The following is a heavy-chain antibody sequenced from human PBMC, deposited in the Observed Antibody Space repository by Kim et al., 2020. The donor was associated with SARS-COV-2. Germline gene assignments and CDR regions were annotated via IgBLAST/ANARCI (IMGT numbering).Heavy chain of an antibody. D-gene: IGHD5-18*01. CDR3: ARVSGYSFNAFDI. CDR1: RFTFSSYE. J-gene: IGHJ3*02. V-gene: IGHV3-48*03. CDR2: ISSSGSTI. Sequence: GGSLRLSCAASRFTFSSYEMNWVRQAPGKGLEWVSYISSSGSTIYYADSVKGRFTISRDNAKNSLYLQMNSLRAEDTAVYYCARVSGYSFNAFDIWGQGTMVTVSS.